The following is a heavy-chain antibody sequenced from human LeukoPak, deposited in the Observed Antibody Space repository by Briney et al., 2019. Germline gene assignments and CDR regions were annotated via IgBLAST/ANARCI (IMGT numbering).Heavy chain of an antibody. Sequence: GGSLRLSCAASGFTFSSYEMNWVRQAPGKGLEWVSYISSSGSTIYYADSVKGQFTISRDNAKNSLYLQMNSLRAEDTAVYYCAGIPLRYFDWLFAFDDWGQGTLVTVSS. D-gene: IGHD3-9*01. CDR2: ISSSGSTI. J-gene: IGHJ4*02. V-gene: IGHV3-48*03. CDR3: AGIPLRYFDWLFAFDD. CDR1: GFTFSSYE.